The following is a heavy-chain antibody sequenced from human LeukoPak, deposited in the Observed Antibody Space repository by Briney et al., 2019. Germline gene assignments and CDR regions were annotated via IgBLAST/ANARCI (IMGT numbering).Heavy chain of an antibody. V-gene: IGHV1-69*13. J-gene: IGHJ6*02. Sequence: SVKVSCKASGGTFSSYAISWVRQAPGQGLEWMGGIIPIFGTANYAQKFQGGVTITADESTSTAYMELSSLRSEDTAVYYCARVALGRRWLQTSYYYGMDVWGQGTTVTVSS. CDR1: GGTFSSYA. CDR3: ARVALGRRWLQTSYYYGMDV. CDR2: IIPIFGTA. D-gene: IGHD5-24*01.